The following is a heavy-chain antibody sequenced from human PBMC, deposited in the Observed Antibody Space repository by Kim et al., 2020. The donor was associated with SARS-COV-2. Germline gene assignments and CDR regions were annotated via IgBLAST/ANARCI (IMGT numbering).Heavy chain of an antibody. J-gene: IGHJ4*02. Sequence: YAQGFTGRFVFSLDPSVSTAYLQISSLKTDDTAVYYCVRDKPVDGSSCFDYWGQGTLVTVSS. V-gene: IGHV7-4-1*02. D-gene: IGHD6-13*01. CDR3: VRDKPVDGSSCFDY.